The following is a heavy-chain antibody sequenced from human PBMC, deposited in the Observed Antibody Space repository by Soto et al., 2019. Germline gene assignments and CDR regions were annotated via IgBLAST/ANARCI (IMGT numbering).Heavy chain of an antibody. CDR2: INHSGST. D-gene: IGHD1-26*01. J-gene: IGHJ4*02. CDR1: GGSFSGYF. CDR3: ARSRPATTFDY. Sequence: SETLSLTCAVYGGSFSGYFWSWIRQPPGKGLEWIGEINHSGSTNYNPSVKSRVTISVDTSKNQFSLKLSSVTAADTAVYYCARSRPATTFDYWGQGTLVTVSS. V-gene: IGHV4-34*01.